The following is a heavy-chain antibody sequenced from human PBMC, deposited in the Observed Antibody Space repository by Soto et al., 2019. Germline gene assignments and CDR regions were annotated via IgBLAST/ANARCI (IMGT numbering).Heavy chain of an antibody. J-gene: IGHJ5*02. CDR3: ARGFPLWFGP. D-gene: IGHD3-16*02. CDR1: GYTFTNYA. CDR2: INAGNGNT. Sequence: QVQLVQSGAEEKKPGASVKVSCKASGYTFTNYAMHWVRQAPGQRLEWMGWINAGNGNTKYSQKFQGRVTITRDTSASTAYMELSSLRSAATAVYYCARGFPLWFGPWGQGTLVTVSS. V-gene: IGHV1-3*05.